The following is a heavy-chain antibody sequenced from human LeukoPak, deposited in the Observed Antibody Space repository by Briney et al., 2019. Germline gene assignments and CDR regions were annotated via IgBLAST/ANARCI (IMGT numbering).Heavy chain of an antibody. J-gene: IGHJ3*02. V-gene: IGHV5-51*01. D-gene: IGHD2-8*02. CDR2: IFPDESET. Sequence: GESLKISCKASGYSFSNYWIAWVRQMPGEGLEWMGRIFPDESETTYSPSFQGQVAITADKSARTAYLQWRSLKAWDTAIYYCARHRSETYWAGRIEPFGIWGQGTMVTVSS. CDR3: ARHRSETYWAGRIEPFGI. CDR1: GYSFSNYW.